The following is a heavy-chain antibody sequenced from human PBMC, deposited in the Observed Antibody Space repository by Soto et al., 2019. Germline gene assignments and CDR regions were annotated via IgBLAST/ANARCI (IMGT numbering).Heavy chain of an antibody. CDR3: ARAHGPSLGSCLDL. V-gene: IGHV3-33*01. CDR1: GFTFSAYG. Sequence: QVQLVESGGGVVQPGRSLRLSCAASGFTFSAYGMHWVRQAPGEGLEWVAVIWYDGGSEYYADSVEGRFTISRDNAKNTVYLHMDTLRGDDMAVYYCARAHGPSLGSCLDLWGQGTLVTVSS. J-gene: IGHJ5*02. CDR2: IWYDGGSE. D-gene: IGHD2-2*01.